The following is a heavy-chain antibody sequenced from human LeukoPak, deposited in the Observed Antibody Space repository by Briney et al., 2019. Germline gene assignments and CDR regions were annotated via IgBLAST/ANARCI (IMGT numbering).Heavy chain of an antibody. Sequence: SETLSLTCTVSGGSISSYYWSWIRQPPGKGLEWIGYIYYSGSTNYNPSLKSRVTISVDTSKNQFSLKLSSVTAADTAVYYCARDRVSSTSPHWFDPWGQGTLVTVSS. CDR2: IYYSGST. CDR3: ARDRVSSTSPHWFDP. J-gene: IGHJ5*02. D-gene: IGHD2-2*01. CDR1: GGSISSYY. V-gene: IGHV4-59*01.